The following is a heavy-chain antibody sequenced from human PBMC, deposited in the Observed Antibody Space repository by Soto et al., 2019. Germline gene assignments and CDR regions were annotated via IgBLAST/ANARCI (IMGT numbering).Heavy chain of an antibody. CDR2: IYYSGST. V-gene: IGHV4-31*03. CDR1: GGSISGGGYY. D-gene: IGHD2-15*01. Sequence: SGTLSLTCTVSGGSISGGGYYWSWIRQHPGKGLEWIGYIYYSGSTYYNPSLKSRVTISVDTSKNQFSLKLSSVTAADTAVYYCASDRDVVYGMDVWGQGTTVPVSS. J-gene: IGHJ6*02. CDR3: ASDRDVVYGMDV.